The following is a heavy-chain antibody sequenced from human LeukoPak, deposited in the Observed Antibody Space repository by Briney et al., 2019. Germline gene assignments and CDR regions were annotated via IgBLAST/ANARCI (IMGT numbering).Heavy chain of an antibody. D-gene: IGHD2-2*02. CDR1: GGTLSSHA. V-gene: IGHV1-69*05. CDR2: IIPIFGTV. J-gene: IGHJ3*02. Sequence: ASVKVSCKASGGTLSSHAMTWVRQAPGQGLEWMGGIIPIFGTVNYAQKFQGRVTIATDESPSTAYMELSSLTSDDTALYYCAIRSMGYCSSSTCYNDAFDIWGQGTMVTVSS. CDR3: AIRSMGYCSSSTCYNDAFDI.